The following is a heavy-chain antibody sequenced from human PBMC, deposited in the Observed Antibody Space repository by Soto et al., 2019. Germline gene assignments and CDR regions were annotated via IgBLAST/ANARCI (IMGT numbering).Heavy chain of an antibody. D-gene: IGHD3-22*01. V-gene: IGHV3-33*01. J-gene: IGHJ2*01. CDR3: ARDTPDSSGYYGLPGWYFDL. CDR2: IWYDGSNK. Sequence: QVQLVESGGGVVQPGRSLRLYCAASGFTFSSYGMHWVRQAPGKGLEWVAVIWYDGSNKYYADSVKGRFTISRDNSKNTLYLQMNSLRAEDTAVYYCARDTPDSSGYYGLPGWYFDLWGRGTLVTVSS. CDR1: GFTFSSYG.